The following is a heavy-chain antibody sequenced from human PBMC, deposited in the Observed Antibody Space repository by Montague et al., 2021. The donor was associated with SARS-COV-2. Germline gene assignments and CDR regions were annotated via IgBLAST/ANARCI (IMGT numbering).Heavy chain of an antibody. CDR1: GGSVSSGSYY. J-gene: IGHJ6*02. CDR3: ARDRGQTYYDILTGRALSVDFANGMDV. CDR2: IYYSGST. Sequence: SETLSLTCTVSGGSVSSGSYYWSWIRQPPGKGLEWIGYIYYSGSTNYNPSPKSRVTISVDTSKNQFSLKLSSVTAADTAVYYCARDRGQTYYDILTGRALSVDFANGMDVWGQGTTATVSS. V-gene: IGHV4-61*01. D-gene: IGHD3-9*01.